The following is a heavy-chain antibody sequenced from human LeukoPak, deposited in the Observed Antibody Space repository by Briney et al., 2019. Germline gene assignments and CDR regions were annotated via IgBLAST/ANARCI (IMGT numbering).Heavy chain of an antibody. Sequence: GGSLRLSCAASGFTFSSYGMHWVRQAPGKGLEWVAVISYDGSNKYYADSVKGRFTISRDNSKNTLYLQMNSLRAEDTAVYYCAEADGDSGSYYDYWGQGTLVTVSS. CDR3: AEADGDSGSYYDY. V-gene: IGHV3-30*18. CDR2: ISYDGSNK. CDR1: GFTFSSYG. J-gene: IGHJ4*02. D-gene: IGHD1-26*01.